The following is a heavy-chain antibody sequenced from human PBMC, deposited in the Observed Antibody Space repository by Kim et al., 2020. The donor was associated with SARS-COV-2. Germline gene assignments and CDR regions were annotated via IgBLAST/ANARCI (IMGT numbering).Heavy chain of an antibody. D-gene: IGHD3-10*01. CDR3: ARAGFKNWFDP. J-gene: IGHJ5*02. V-gene: IGHV6-1*01. Sequence: NEYAGSVKSRIAISPDTSKNQSSLQLNSVTPDDTAVYYCARAGFKNWFDPWGQGTLVTVSS. CDR2: N.